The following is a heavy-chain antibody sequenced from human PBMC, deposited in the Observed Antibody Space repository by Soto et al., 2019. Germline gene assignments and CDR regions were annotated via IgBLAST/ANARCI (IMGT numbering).Heavy chain of an antibody. CDR2: IIPIFGTA. Sequence: SVKVSCKASGGTFSSYAISWVRQAPXQGLEWMGGIIPIFGTANYAQKFQGRVTITADESTGTAYMELSSLRSEDTAVYYCARGGEYSSSYNWFDPWGQGTLVTAPQ. CDR3: ARGGEYSSSYNWFDP. V-gene: IGHV1-69*13. D-gene: IGHD6-6*01. CDR1: GGTFSSYA. J-gene: IGHJ5*02.